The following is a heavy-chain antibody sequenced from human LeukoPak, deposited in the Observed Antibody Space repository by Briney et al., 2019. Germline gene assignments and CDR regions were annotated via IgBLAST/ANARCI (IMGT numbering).Heavy chain of an antibody. D-gene: IGHD1-26*01. Sequence: SETLSLTCTVSGGSISSYYWSWIRQPPGKGLEWVGYISYSGSTNYNPSLKSRVTISADTSKNQFSLKLSSVTAADTAVYYCARLRVGGTSWYFDYWGQGTLVTVSS. V-gene: IGHV4-59*08. J-gene: IGHJ4*02. CDR2: ISYSGST. CDR3: ARLRVGGTSWYFDY. CDR1: GGSISSYY.